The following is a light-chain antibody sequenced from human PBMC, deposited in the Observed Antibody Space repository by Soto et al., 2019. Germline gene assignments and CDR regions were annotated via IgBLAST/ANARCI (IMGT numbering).Light chain of an antibody. CDR3: QQLNSDWYA. CDR2: GAS. Sequence: DIQLTQSPSFLSASVGDRVTITCRASQGISTYLAWYLQRPGQAPKLLIYGASNLQSGVPSRFSGSVSGTELTLTISSMQPEDFGTYYCQQLNSDWYAFGQGTKLEIK. V-gene: IGKV1-9*01. CDR1: QGISTY. J-gene: IGKJ2*01.